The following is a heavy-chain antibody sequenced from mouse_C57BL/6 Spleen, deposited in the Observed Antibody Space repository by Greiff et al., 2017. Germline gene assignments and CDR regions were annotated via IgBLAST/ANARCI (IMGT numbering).Heavy chain of an antibody. CDR2: IDPENGDT. CDR1: GFNINDDY. V-gene: IGHV14-4*01. Sequence: VQLQQSGAELVRPGASVKLSCTASGFNINDDYMHWVKQRPEQGLEWIGWIDPENGDTEYASKFQGKATITADTSSNTAYLQLSSLTSEDTAVYYCTTDWGLAYWGHEGLVSVSA. CDR3: TTDWGLAY. J-gene: IGHJ3*01. D-gene: IGHD4-1*01.